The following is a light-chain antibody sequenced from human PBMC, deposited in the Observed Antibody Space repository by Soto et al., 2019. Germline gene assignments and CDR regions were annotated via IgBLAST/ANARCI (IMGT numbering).Light chain of an antibody. CDR2: GAS. J-gene: IGKJ1*01. CDR3: LQHSGTSPKT. CDR1: QSVSSN. V-gene: IGKV3D-15*01. Sequence: EIVMTQSPATLSVSPGERATLSCRASQSVSSNLAWYQQKPGQAPRFLIYGASTRATGIPDRFSGSGSGADFTLNITRLEPEDSAVYYCLQHSGTSPKTFGQGTKVDI.